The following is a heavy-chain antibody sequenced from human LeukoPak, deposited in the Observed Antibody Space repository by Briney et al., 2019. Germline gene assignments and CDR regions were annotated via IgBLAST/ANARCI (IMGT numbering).Heavy chain of an antibody. D-gene: IGHD5-18*01. Sequence: GASVKVSCKASGYTFTSYHMHWVRQAPGQGLEWMGIINPSGGSTNYAQRFRGRVTMTRDMSMGTVYMELSSLTSEDTAVYYCARVTSYGEYYYYYYYMDVWGKGTTVTVSS. CDR2: INPSGGST. CDR1: GYTFTSYH. V-gene: IGHV1-46*01. CDR3: ARVTSYGEYYYYYYYMDV. J-gene: IGHJ6*03.